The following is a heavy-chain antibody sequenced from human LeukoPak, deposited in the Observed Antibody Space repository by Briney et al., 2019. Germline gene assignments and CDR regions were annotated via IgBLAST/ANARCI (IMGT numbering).Heavy chain of an antibody. CDR2: ISSSSDV. CDR1: GLTFSSSS. D-gene: IGHD2-15*01. Sequence: GGPLRLSCAASGLTFSSSSMNWVRQAPGKGLEWVSSISSSSDVYHADSVKGRFTISRDNAKNSLYLQMNNLRAEDTAVYYCARELVVKQDLDCWGQGTLVTVSS. J-gene: IGHJ4*02. V-gene: IGHV3-21*01. CDR3: ARELVVKQDLDC.